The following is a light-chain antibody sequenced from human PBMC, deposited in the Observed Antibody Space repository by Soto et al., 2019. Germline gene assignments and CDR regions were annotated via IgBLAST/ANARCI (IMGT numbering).Light chain of an antibody. CDR2: DAS. Sequence: EILMTQSPATLSLSPGERATLSCRASQSVYIYLAWYQQKPGQSPRLLIYDASNRATGIPARFSGGGSGTEFTLTISSLQSEDFAVYYCQQYNSWPPITFGQGTRLEIK. CDR3: QQYNSWPPIT. J-gene: IGKJ5*01. V-gene: IGKV3D-15*01. CDR1: QSVYIY.